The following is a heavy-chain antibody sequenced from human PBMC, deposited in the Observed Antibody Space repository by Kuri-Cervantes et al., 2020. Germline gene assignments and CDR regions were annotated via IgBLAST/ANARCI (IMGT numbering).Heavy chain of an antibody. CDR2: TYYRSKWYN. CDR1: GDSVSSNSAA. CDR3: ARGVLADLMITFGGVIVGWFDP. D-gene: IGHD3-16*02. J-gene: IGHJ5*02. Sequence: LRLSCAISGDSVSSNSAAWNWIRQSPSRGLEWLGRTYYRSKWYNDYAVSMKSRITINPDTSKNQFSLQLNSVTAADTAMYYCARGVLADLMITFGGVIVGWFDPWGQGTLVTVSS. V-gene: IGHV6-1*01.